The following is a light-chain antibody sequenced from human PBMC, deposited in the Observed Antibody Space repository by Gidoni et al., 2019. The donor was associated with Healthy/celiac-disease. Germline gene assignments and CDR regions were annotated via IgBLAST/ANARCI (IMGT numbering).Light chain of an antibody. V-gene: IGKV1-39*01. CDR2: AAY. CDR3: QQSYSTPRT. Sequence: DIQMTQSPSSLSASVGDRVTITCQASQSISSYLNWYQQQPGKAPKLLIYAAYSLQSGVPSRFSGSGSGTDFTLTISSLQPEDFATYYCQQSYSTPRTFGPGTKVDIK. J-gene: IGKJ3*01. CDR1: QSISSY.